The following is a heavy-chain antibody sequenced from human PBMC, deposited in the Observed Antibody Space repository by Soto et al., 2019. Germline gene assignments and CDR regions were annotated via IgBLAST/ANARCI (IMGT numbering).Heavy chain of an antibody. Sequence: ASVKVSCKASGFTFTNSAVQWVRQARGQRLEWIGWIVVGSGNTSYAQKFQGRVIMTRDTSTSTVYMELSSLISDDTAVYYCARGRYGDYWGQGALVTVSS. CDR2: IVVGSGNT. D-gene: IGHD1-26*01. CDR1: GFTFTNSA. CDR3: ARGRYGDY. V-gene: IGHV1-58*01. J-gene: IGHJ4*02.